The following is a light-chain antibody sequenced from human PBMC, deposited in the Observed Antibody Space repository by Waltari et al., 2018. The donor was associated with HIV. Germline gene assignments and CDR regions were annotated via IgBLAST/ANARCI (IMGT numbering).Light chain of an antibody. CDR3: GTWDTSLSAGV. CDR1: SSDIGHNY. CDR2: DNN. Sequence: QSVLTQPPSVSAAPGQKVAISCSGSSSDIGHNYVSWYQHLPGTAPKPLIYDNNQRPAGIPDRCSGSKSGTSATLGITGLQTGDEANYYCGTWDTSLSAGVFGGGTKLTVL. J-gene: IGLJ3*02. V-gene: IGLV1-51*01.